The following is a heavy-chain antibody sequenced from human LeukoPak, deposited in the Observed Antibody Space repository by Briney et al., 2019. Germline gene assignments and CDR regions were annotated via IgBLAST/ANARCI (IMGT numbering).Heavy chain of an antibody. Sequence: SETLSLTCTVSGGSNYWSWIRQPPGKGLEWIGYIHYSGSPNYNPSLKSRVTISVDTSKNQFSLKLSSVTAADTAVYYCARQSGATQFDYWGQGTLVTVSS. CDR3: ARQSGATQFDY. CDR1: GGSNY. CDR2: IHYSGSP. J-gene: IGHJ4*02. D-gene: IGHD1-26*01. V-gene: IGHV4-59*08.